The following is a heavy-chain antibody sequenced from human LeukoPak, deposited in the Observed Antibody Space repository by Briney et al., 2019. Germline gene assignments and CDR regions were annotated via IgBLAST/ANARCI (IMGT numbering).Heavy chain of an antibody. CDR1: GGSISSSSYY. V-gene: IGHV4-61*01. Sequence: SETLSLTCTVSGGSISSSSYYWSWIRQPPGKGLEWIGYIYYSGSTNYNPSLKSRVTISVDTSKNQFSLKLSSVTAADTAVYYCAREVLPSGYEISSDYFDYWGQGTLVTVSS. CDR3: AREVLPSGYEISSDYFDY. D-gene: IGHD5-12*01. CDR2: IYYSGST. J-gene: IGHJ4*02.